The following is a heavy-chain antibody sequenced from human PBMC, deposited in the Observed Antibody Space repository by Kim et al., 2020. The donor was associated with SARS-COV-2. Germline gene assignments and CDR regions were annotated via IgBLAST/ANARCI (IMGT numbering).Heavy chain of an antibody. Sequence: GGSLRLSCAASGFTFSTYAINWVRQAPGKGLEWVSYISTSGSTIYYADSVKGRFTISRDNAKSSLSLQMNGLRAEDTAVYYCARSLYCSSASCFFGMDVWGQGTRATVSS. J-gene: IGHJ6*02. CDR2: ISTSGSTI. V-gene: IGHV3-48*03. CDR1: GFTFSTYA. CDR3: ARSLYCSSASCFFGMDV. D-gene: IGHD2-2*01.